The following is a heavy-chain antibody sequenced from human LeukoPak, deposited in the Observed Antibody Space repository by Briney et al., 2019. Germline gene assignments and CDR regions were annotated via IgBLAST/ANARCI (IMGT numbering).Heavy chain of an antibody. CDR2: IYYSGST. CDR3: ARSITMIVVVITNGYYFDY. CDR1: GGSISSSSYY. D-gene: IGHD3-22*01. V-gene: IGHV4-39*07. J-gene: IGHJ4*02. Sequence: KSSETLSLTCTVSGGSISSSSYYWGWIRQPPGKGLEWIGSIYYSGSTYYNPSLKSRVTISVDTSKNQFSLKLSSVTAADTAVYYCARSITMIVVVITNGYYFDYWGQGTLVTVSS.